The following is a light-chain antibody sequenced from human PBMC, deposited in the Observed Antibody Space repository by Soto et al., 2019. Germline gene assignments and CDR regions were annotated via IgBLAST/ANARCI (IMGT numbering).Light chain of an antibody. CDR1: QDISNS. J-gene: IGKJ4*01. CDR2: GAS. V-gene: IGKV1-39*01. CDR3: QQYNTYSSLT. Sequence: DIQMTQTPPSLSLSVGDRVTITCRASQDISNSLNWYQQKPGKSPRALIYGASSLESWVPSRFSGRGSGTDFTLSISSLQPEDFATYYCQQYNTYSSLTFGGGTKVEIK.